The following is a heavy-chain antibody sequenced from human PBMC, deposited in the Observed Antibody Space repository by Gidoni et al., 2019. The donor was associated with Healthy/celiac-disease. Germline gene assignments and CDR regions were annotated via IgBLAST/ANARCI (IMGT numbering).Heavy chain of an antibody. Sequence: EVQLLESGGGLVQPGGSLRLSCAASGFTFSSYAMSWVRQAPGKGLEWVSAISGSGGSTYYADSVKGRFTIARDNSKNPLYLQMNSLRAEDTAVYYCAKDPVYSYDSSGYYWGQGTLVTVSS. CDR3: AKDPVYSYDSSGYY. J-gene: IGHJ4*02. CDR1: GFTFSSYA. D-gene: IGHD3-22*01. CDR2: ISGSGGST. V-gene: IGHV3-23*01.